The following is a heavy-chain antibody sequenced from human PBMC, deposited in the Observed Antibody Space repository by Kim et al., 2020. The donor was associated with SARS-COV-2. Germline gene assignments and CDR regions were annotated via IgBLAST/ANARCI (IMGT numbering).Heavy chain of an antibody. CDR1: GDSIGRSIYY. CDR3: TRPYGGGY. V-gene: IGHV4-39*01. D-gene: IGHD2-15*01. CDR2: IYHRGFT. J-gene: IGHJ4*02. Sequence: SETLSLTCTVSGDSIGRSIYYWGWIRQPPGKGLEWIASIYHRGFTSYNPSLQSRATISMDKSKNQFSLNLTSMTAADTAVYFCTRPYGGGYWGQGLLVTVAS.